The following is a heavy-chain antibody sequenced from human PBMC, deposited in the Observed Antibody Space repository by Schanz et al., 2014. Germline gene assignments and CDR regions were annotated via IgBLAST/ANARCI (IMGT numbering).Heavy chain of an antibody. J-gene: IGHJ6*03. CDR3: ARVDSGYDSHLYYYYYYMDV. D-gene: IGHD5-12*01. Sequence: EVQLVESGGDLVQPGGSQRLSCAASGFIVSSTYMTWVRQAPGKGLEWVSIIYSGVSTYYADSVKGRFTISRDNAKNSLYLQMNSLRAEDTAVYYCARVDSGYDSHLYYYYYYMDVWGKGTTVTVSS. CDR2: IYSGVST. V-gene: IGHV3-66*01. CDR1: GFIVSSTY.